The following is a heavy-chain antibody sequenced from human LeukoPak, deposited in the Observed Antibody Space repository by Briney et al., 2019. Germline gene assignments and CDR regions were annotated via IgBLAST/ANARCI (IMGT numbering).Heavy chain of an antibody. J-gene: IGHJ3*02. V-gene: IGHV3-33*06. Sequence: PGRSLRLSCAASGFTFSSYGMHWVRQAPGKGLEWVAVIWYDGSNKYYADSVKGRFTLSRDNSKNTLYLQMNSLRAEDTAVYYCAKEMATHDAFDIWGQGTMVTVSS. CDR1: GFTFSSYG. CDR3: AKEMATHDAFDI. CDR2: IWYDGSNK. D-gene: IGHD2-8*01.